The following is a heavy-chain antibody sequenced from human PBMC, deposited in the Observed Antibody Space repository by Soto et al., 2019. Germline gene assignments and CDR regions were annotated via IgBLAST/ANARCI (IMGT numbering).Heavy chain of an antibody. CDR3: ARDRRGLGITMVRGVTINSMDV. J-gene: IGHJ6*04. V-gene: IGHV1-69*13. CDR1: GGTFSSYA. CDR2: IIPIFGTA. D-gene: IGHD3-10*01. Sequence: SVKVSCKASGGTFSSYAISWVRQAPGQGLEWMGGIIPIFGTANYAQKFQGRVTITADESTSTAYMELSSLRSEDTAVYYCARDRRGLGITMVRGVTINSMDVWG.